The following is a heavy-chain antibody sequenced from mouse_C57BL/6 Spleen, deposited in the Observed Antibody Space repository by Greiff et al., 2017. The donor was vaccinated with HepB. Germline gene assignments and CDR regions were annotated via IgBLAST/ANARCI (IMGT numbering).Heavy chain of an antibody. J-gene: IGHJ4*01. V-gene: IGHV1-72*01. D-gene: IGHD2-1*01. CDR1: GYTFTSYW. Sequence: QVQLKQPGAELVKPGASVKLSCKASGYTFTSYWMHWVKQRPGRGLEWIGRIDPNSGGTKYNEKFKSKATLTVDKPSSTAYMQLSSLTSEDSAVYYCARRDGNYVYYAMDYWGQGTSVTVSS. CDR3: ARRDGNYVYYAMDY. CDR2: IDPNSGGT.